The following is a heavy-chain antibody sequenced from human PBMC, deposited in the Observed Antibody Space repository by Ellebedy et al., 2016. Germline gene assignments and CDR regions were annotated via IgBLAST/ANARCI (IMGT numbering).Heavy chain of an antibody. Sequence: GESLKISCAASGFTFSSYGMHWVRQAPGKGLEWVAVIWYDGSNKYYADSVKGRFTISRDNSKNTLYLQMNSLRAEDTAVYYCARDKEDTAMATGFWGAFDIWGQGTMVTVSS. CDR3: ARDKEDTAMATGFWGAFDI. J-gene: IGHJ3*02. V-gene: IGHV3-33*01. CDR1: GFTFSSYG. D-gene: IGHD5-18*01. CDR2: IWYDGSNK.